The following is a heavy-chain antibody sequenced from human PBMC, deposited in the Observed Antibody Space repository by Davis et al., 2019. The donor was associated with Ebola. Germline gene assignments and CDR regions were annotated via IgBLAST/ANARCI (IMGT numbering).Heavy chain of an antibody. Sequence: GESLKISCAASGFIFSSYAMHWVRQAPGKGLEWVAFMRYDGSAELYADSVKGRFTISRDNSKNTLYLQMNSLRVEDTAIYYCAKAGHYFYGSFYHQINYFDYWGQGALVTVSS. CDR2: MRYDGSAE. V-gene: IGHV3-30*02. CDR3: AKAGHYFYGSFYHQINYFDY. CDR1: GFIFSSYA. D-gene: IGHD3-16*01. J-gene: IGHJ4*02.